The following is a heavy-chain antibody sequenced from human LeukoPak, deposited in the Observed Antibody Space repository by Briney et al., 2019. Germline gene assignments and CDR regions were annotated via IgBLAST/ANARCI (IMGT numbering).Heavy chain of an antibody. D-gene: IGHD3-16*02. CDR3: ARGYVWGSYRYID. J-gene: IGHJ4*02. Sequence: GGSLRLSCPVSGLTFSSYEMNWVRQAPGKGLGWVSYISSSGSTIYYADSVKGRFTISRDNAKNSLYLQMSSLRAEDTAVYYCARGYVWGSYRYIDWGQGTLVTVSS. CDR1: GLTFSSYE. V-gene: IGHV3-48*03. CDR2: ISSSGSTI.